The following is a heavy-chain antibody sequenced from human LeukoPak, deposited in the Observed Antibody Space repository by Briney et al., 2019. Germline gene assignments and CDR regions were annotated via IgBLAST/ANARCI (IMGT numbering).Heavy chain of an antibody. CDR3: AIGNDYANN. CDR1: GYNFRSHW. CDR2: IYPGDSET. D-gene: IGHD4-17*01. Sequence: GGSLKISCQGSGYNFRSHWIVWVRQLPGKGLEWMGIIYPGDSETRYNPFFQGQVTISDKKYSRTASLEWRLLGPAGGASDYGAIGNDYANNWGQGTLVTVSS. V-gene: IGHV5-51*01. J-gene: IGHJ4*02.